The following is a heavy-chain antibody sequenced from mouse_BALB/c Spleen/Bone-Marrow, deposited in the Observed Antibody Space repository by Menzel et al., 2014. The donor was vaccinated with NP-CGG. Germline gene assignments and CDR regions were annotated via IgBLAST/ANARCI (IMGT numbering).Heavy chain of an antibody. CDR3: ARGGYGNVYYAMDY. CDR1: GYTFTSYV. D-gene: IGHD2-10*02. Sequence: EVQLQQSGPELVKPGASVKMSCKASGYTFTSYVMHWVKQKPGQGLEWIGYINPYNDGTKYNEKFKGKATLTSDKSSSTAYTELCSLTSEDSAVYYCARGGYGNVYYAMDYWGQGTSVTVSS. CDR2: INPYNDGT. V-gene: IGHV1-14*01. J-gene: IGHJ4*01.